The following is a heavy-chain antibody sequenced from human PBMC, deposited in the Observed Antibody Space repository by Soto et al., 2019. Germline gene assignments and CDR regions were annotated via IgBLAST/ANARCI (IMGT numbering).Heavy chain of an antibody. J-gene: IGHJ5*02. V-gene: IGHV6-1*01. CDR3: ARARITIFGVPKGWLDP. D-gene: IGHD3-3*01. CDR1: GDSVSSNSAA. Sequence: SQTLSLTCAISGDSVSSNSAAWNWIRQSPSRGLEWLGRTYYRSKWYNDYAVSVKSRISINPDTSKNQFSLQLNSVTPEDTAVYYCARARITIFGVPKGWLDPWGQGTLVTVSS. CDR2: TYYRSKWYN.